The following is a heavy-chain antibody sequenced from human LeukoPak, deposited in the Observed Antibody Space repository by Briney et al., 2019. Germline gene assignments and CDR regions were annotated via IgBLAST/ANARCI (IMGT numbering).Heavy chain of an antibody. V-gene: IGHV3-30*18. CDR3: AKTSSSWLLLYYIDY. D-gene: IGHD6-13*01. J-gene: IGHJ4*02. CDR1: GFTFSSYG. CDR2: ISYDGSNK. Sequence: PGGSLRLSCAASGFTFSSYGMHWVRQAPGKGLEWVAVISYDGSNKYYADSVKGRFTISRDNSKNTLYLQMNSLRAEDTAVYYCAKTSSSWLLLYYIDYWGQGTLVTVSS.